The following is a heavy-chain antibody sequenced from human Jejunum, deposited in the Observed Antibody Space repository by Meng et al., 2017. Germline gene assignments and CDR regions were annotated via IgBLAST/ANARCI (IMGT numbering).Heavy chain of an antibody. V-gene: IGHV3-48*03. J-gene: IGHJ4*02. Sequence: GGSLRLSCAASGFSFSSYEMNWVRQAPGKGLEWVSYISKSGSSSSGNTIYYADSVKGRFTISRDNAKNSVYLQMNSLRAEDTAVYYCASLWELGNWGQGTLVTVSS. CDR1: GFSFSSYE. CDR3: ASLWELGN. CDR2: ISKSGSSSSGNTI. D-gene: IGHD1-26*01.